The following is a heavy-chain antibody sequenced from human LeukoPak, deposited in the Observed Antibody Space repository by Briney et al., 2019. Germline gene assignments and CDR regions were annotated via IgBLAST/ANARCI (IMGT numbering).Heavy chain of an antibody. V-gene: IGHV3-30*18. CDR1: GFTFRTYG. Sequence: GRSLRLSCATSGFTFRTYGFHWVRQAPGKGLEWVAHISYDGSVKNYADSVKGQFTISRDNSKNTLYVHMSSLRAEDTALYYCAKDASVGTYLGAFHVWGQGTMVTVSS. CDR3: AKDASVGTYLGAFHV. CDR2: ISYDGSVK. D-gene: IGHD1-26*01. J-gene: IGHJ3*01.